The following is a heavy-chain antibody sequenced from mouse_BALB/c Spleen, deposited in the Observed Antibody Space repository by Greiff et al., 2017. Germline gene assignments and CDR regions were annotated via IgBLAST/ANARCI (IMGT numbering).Heavy chain of an antibody. V-gene: IGHV1-4*02. CDR1: GYTFTSYT. CDR3: ARYVGGNWYFDV. Sequence: QVQLKQSAAELARPGASVKMSCKASGYTFTSYTMHWVKQRPGQGLEWIGYINPSSGYTEYNQKFKDKTTLTADKSSSTAYMQLSSLTSEDSAVYYCARYVGGNWYFDVWGAGTTVTVSS. D-gene: IGHD1-1*02. CDR2: INPSSGYT. J-gene: IGHJ1*01.